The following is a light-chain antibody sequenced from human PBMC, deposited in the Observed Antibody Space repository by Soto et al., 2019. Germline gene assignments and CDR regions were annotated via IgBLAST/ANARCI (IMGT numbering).Light chain of an antibody. V-gene: IGKV1-5*01. J-gene: IGKJ1*01. CDR2: DVS. CDR1: QSISSW. CDR3: QQYTNYPWT. Sequence: DIQMTQSLPTLSASVGDRVTITCRASQSISSWLAWYQQRPGKAPNLLIYDVSSLESGIPSRFSGSGSGTEFTLTISSLQPDDFATYYCQQYTNYPWTFGQGTKVEIK.